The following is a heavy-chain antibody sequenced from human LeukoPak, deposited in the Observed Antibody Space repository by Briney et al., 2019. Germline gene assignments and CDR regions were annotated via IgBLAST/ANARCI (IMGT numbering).Heavy chain of an antibody. J-gene: IGHJ3*02. Sequence: ASVKVSCKASGGTFSSYAISWVRQAPGQGLESMGGIIPIFGTANYAQKFQGRVTITTDESTSTAYMELSSLRSEDTAVYYCASPAAYCGGDCYSVGRDAFDIWGQGTMVTVSS. D-gene: IGHD2-21*02. CDR1: GGTFSSYA. CDR3: ASPAAYCGGDCYSVGRDAFDI. V-gene: IGHV1-69*05. CDR2: IIPIFGTA.